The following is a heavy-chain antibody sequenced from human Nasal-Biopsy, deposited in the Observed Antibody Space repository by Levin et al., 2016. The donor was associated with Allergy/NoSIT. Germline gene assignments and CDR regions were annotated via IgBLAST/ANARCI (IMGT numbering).Heavy chain of an antibody. D-gene: IGHD2-21*02. CDR1: GFTFSDYW. V-gene: IGHV3-7*01. CDR2: IIQDGSSQ. CDR3: ARGDWGGDY. Sequence: GGSLRLSCTTSGFTFSDYWMAWFRQPPGKGLEWVATIIQDGSSQYYVDSVKGRFTVSRDNSMDSLFLQMNGLGAEDAAVYYCARGDWGGDYWGPGTLVTVSS. J-gene: IGHJ4*02.